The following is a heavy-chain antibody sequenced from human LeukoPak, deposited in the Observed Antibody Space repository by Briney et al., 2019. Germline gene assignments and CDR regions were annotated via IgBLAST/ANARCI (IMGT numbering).Heavy chain of an antibody. D-gene: IGHD3-22*01. Sequence: GGPLRLSCAASGFTVSSNYMSWVRQAPGKGLEWVSVIYSGGSTYYADSVKGRFTISRDNSKNTLCLQMNSMRAEDTAVYYCARGRPYYYDSSGYYPYDAFDIWGQGTMVTVSS. V-gene: IGHV3-53*01. CDR2: IYSGGST. CDR1: GFTVSSNY. J-gene: IGHJ3*02. CDR3: ARGRPYYYDSSGYYPYDAFDI.